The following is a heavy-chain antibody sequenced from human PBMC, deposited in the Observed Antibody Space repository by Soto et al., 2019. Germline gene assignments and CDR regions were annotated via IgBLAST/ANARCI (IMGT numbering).Heavy chain of an antibody. CDR2: TYYRSKWYF. V-gene: IGHV6-1*01. Sequence: QVQLQLSGPGLVTPSQTLSLTCAISGDSVSSNSAGWNWIRQTPSRGLEWLGRTYYRSKWYFNYAVSVERRITINTDTSKTQSSLQLSSVTPDATAVYYCARGSWDDVSGHYYMDVWGKGTTVTVSS. CDR3: ARGSWDDVSGHYYMDV. CDR1: GDSVSSNSAG. J-gene: IGHJ6*03. D-gene: IGHD1-1*01.